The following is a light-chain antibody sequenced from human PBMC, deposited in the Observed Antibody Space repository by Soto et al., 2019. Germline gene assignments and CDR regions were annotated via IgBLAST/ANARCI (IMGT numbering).Light chain of an antibody. Sequence: EIVLTQSPGTLSLSPGERATLSCRASQSVSSSYLAWYQQKPGQAPRLLIYGASSRATGIPDRFSGSGSGTDFTLTISRLEPEDFAVYYCQQYGSSVTFGPGTKGEIK. J-gene: IGKJ3*01. V-gene: IGKV3-20*01. CDR3: QQYGSSVT. CDR2: GAS. CDR1: QSVSSSY.